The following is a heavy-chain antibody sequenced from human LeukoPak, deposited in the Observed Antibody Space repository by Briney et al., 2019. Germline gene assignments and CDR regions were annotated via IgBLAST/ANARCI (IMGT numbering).Heavy chain of an antibody. CDR2: IYYIGST. J-gene: IGHJ4*02. V-gene: IGHV4-59*08. Sequence: SETLSLTCTVSGGSISNFYWSWIRQPPGEGLEWIGYIYYIGSTNYNPSLKSRVTISIDTSKNQFSLNLTSVTGADTAVYYCARGGLGGITAYSNYLFDYWGQGTLVTVSS. CDR3: ARGGLGGITAYSNYLFDY. CDR1: GGSISNFY. D-gene: IGHD4-11*01.